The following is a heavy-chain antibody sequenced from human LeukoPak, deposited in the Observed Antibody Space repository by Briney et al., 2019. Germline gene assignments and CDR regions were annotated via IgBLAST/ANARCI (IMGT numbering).Heavy chain of an antibody. D-gene: IGHD2-21*02. J-gene: IGHJ6*02. CDR2: ISYDGSNK. CDR1: GFTFSSYG. Sequence: PGGSLRLSCAASGFTFSSYGMHWVRQAPGKGLEWVAVISYDGSNKYYADSVKGRFTISRDNSKNTLYLQMNNLRAEDTAVYYCAKGQEYCGGDCYPPGDYHGMDVWGQGTTVTVSS. V-gene: IGHV3-30*18. CDR3: AKGQEYCGGDCYPPGDYHGMDV.